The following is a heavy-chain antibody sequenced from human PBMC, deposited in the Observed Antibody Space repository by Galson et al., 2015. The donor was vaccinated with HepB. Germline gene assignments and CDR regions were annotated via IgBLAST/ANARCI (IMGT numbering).Heavy chain of an antibody. D-gene: IGHD6-13*01. V-gene: IGHV3-15*07. CDR1: GFTFSNAW. Sequence: SLRLSCAASGFTFSNAWMNWVRQAPGKGLEWVGRIKSKTDGGTTDYAAPVKGRFTISRDDSKNTLYLQMNSLKTEDTAVYYCTTDRTSWYRAGFDYWGQGTLVTVSS. CDR2: IKSKTDGGTT. CDR3: TTDRTSWYRAGFDY. J-gene: IGHJ4*02.